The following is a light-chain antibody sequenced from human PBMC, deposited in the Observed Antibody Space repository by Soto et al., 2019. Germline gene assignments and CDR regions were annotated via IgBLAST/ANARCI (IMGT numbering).Light chain of an antibody. CDR1: QSISSH. CDR3: QQLNSYPLT. CDR2: AAS. Sequence: DIQMTQSPSSLSASVVDRVTITCRASQSISSHLNWYQQKPGKAPKLLIYAASTLQSGVPSRFSGSGSGTDFTLTISSLQPEECATYYCQQLNSYPLTFGGGTKVDIK. J-gene: IGKJ4*01. V-gene: IGKV1-9*01.